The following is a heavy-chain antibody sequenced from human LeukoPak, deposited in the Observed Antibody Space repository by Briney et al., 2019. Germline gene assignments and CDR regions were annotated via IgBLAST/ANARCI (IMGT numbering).Heavy chain of an antibody. Sequence: GESLKISCEGCGYSFTTYWIDCVRQMPGKGLEWMGIIYPGDSDTTYSPSFQGQVTISADKSISTAYLQWSSLKASDTAIYYCARHRSGRRYDAFDIWGQGTMVTVSS. J-gene: IGHJ3*02. CDR2: IYPGDSDT. D-gene: IGHD3-3*01. CDR3: ARHRSGRRYDAFDI. V-gene: IGHV5-51*01. CDR1: GYSFTTYW.